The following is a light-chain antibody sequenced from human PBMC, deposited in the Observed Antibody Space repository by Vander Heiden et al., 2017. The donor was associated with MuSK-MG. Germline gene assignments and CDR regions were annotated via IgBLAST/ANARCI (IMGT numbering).Light chain of an antibody. CDR3: QVWDSSSDHPGV. J-gene: IGLJ1*01. CDR1: NIGSKS. V-gene: IGLV3-21*02. CDR2: DDS. Sequence: SYVLTQPPSVSVAPGQTARITCGGSNIGSKSVHWYQQKPGQAPVLVVYDDSGRPSGIPERFSGSNSGNTATLTISRVEAGDEADYYCQVWDSSSDHPGVFGTGTKVTVL.